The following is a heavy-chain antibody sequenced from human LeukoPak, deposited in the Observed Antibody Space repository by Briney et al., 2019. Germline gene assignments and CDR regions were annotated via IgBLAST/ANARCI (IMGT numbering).Heavy chain of an antibody. J-gene: IGHJ4*02. CDR3: ARGVSSWYYVPLYYFDY. Sequence: PSETLSLTCTVSGGSVSSGSYYWSWIRQPPGEGLEWIGYIYYSGSTNYNPSLKSRVTISVDTSKNQFSLKLSSVTAADTAVYYCARGVSSWYYVPLYYFDYWGQGTLVTVSS. V-gene: IGHV4-61*01. D-gene: IGHD6-13*01. CDR1: GGSVSSGSYY. CDR2: IYYSGST.